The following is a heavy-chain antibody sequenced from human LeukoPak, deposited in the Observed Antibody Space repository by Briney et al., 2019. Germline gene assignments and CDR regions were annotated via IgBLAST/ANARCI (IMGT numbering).Heavy chain of an antibody. CDR3: ARVSSVDYSSFDY. D-gene: IGHD3-22*01. Sequence: PGGCLRLSCAASGFTFSSYWMHWVRQAPGKGLVWVSHITTDGSRTAHADSVKGRFTISRDNAKNTLYLQMNSLRAEDTAVYYCARVSSVDYSSFDYWGQGILVTVSS. V-gene: IGHV3-74*01. J-gene: IGHJ4*02. CDR2: ITTDGSRT. CDR1: GFTFSSYW.